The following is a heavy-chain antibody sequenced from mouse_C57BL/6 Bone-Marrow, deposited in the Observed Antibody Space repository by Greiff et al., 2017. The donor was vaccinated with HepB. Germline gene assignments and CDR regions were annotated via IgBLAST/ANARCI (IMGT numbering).Heavy chain of an antibody. V-gene: IGHV1-62-2*01. Sequence: QVQLQQSGAELVKPGASVKLSCKASGYTFTEYTIHWVKQRSGQGLEWIGWFYPGSGSIKYNEKFKDKATFTEDKSSSTVYMELSRLTSEDSAVYFCARHEIPYGSSSNLVFGFWGTGTTVTVSS. CDR2: FYPGSGSI. CDR3: ARHEIPYGSSSNLVFGF. J-gene: IGHJ1*03. D-gene: IGHD1-1*01. CDR1: GYTFTEYT.